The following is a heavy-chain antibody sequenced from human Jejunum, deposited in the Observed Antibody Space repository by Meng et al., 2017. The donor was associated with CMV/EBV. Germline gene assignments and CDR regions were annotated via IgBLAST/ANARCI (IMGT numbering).Heavy chain of an antibody. CDR3: AHRRLATGASGP. CDR1: GLSLNATGVG. J-gene: IGHJ5*02. V-gene: IGHV2-5*01. Sequence: SGLSLNATGVGGGWIRKTTGKAREGIAVNYRNGDKRYRTYLKNRLTIAADNSRNQVVLTMTNMDPVDTATYYCAHRRLATGASGPWGQGTRVTVSS. D-gene: IGHD6-13*01. CDR2: NYRNGDK.